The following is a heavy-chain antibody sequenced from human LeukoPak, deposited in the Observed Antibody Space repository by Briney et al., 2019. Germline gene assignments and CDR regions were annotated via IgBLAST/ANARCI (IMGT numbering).Heavy chain of an antibody. J-gene: IGHJ4*02. CDR3: ARSPGATYYDFWSGYPFDY. D-gene: IGHD3-3*01. CDR1: GGSISSNN. CDR2: IYTSGST. V-gene: IGHV4-4*02. Sequence: SGTLSLTCAVSGGSISSNNWWSWVRQPAGKGLEWIGRIYTSGSTNYNPSLKSRVTMSVDTSKNQFSLKLSSVTAADTAVYYCARSPGATYYDFWSGYPFDYWGQGTLVTVSS.